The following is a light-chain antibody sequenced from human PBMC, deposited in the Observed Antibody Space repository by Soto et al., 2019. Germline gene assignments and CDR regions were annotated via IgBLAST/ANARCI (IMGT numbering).Light chain of an antibody. V-gene: IGKV1-5*03. Sequence: DIQMTQSPSTVSASVGDRVTITCRASQTISSWLAWYQQKPGKAPKLLIYKAPTLKSGVPSRFSGSGSGTEFTLTISSLQPDDIATYYCQQYTENSGTFGQGTKVDIK. CDR2: KAP. CDR3: QQYTENSGT. J-gene: IGKJ1*01. CDR1: QTISSW.